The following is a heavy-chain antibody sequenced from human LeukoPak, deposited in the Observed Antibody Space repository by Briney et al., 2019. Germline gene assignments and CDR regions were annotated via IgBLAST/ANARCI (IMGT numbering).Heavy chain of an antibody. Sequence: ASVKVSCKASGGTFSSYAISWVRQAPGQGLEWMGIINPIGGSTSYAQKFQGRVTMTRDMSTSTVYMELSSLRSEDTAVYYCARRYYDTSGGLGYWGQGTLVTVSS. J-gene: IGHJ4*02. V-gene: IGHV1-46*01. CDR1: GGTFSSYA. CDR3: ARRYYDTSGGLGY. D-gene: IGHD3-22*01. CDR2: INPIGGST.